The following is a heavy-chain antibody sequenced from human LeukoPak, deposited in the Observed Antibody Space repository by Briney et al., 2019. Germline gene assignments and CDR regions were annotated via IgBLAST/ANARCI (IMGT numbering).Heavy chain of an antibody. J-gene: IGHJ4*02. Sequence: PGGSLRLSCAASGFTFSSYSMNWVRQAPGKGLEWVSSISSSSSYIYYADSVKGRFTISRDNAKNSLYLQMNSLRAEDTAVYYCARTSGFYDSSGYIFDYWGQGTLVTVSS. V-gene: IGHV3-21*01. CDR1: GFTFSSYS. CDR3: ARTSGFYDSSGYIFDY. CDR2: ISSSSSYI. D-gene: IGHD3-22*01.